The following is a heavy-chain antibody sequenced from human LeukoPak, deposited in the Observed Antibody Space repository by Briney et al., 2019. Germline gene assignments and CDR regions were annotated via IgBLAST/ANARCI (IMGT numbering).Heavy chain of an antibody. Sequence: SETLSLTCTVSGGSISSSSYYWGWIRQPPGKGLEWIGSIYYSGSTYYNPSLKSRVTISVDTSKNQFSLKLSSVTAADTAVYYCARRRTHIFGHYFDYWGQGTLVTVSS. V-gene: IGHV4-39*07. CDR3: ARRRTHIFGHYFDY. CDR1: GGSISSSSYY. CDR2: IYYSGST. D-gene: IGHD3-10*02. J-gene: IGHJ4*02.